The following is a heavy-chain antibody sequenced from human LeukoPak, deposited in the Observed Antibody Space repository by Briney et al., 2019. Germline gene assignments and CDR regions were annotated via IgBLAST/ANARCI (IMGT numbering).Heavy chain of an antibody. J-gene: IGHJ4*02. CDR1: GYTFTGYY. CDR2: INPNSGGT. CDR3: ARAYFSGSPFDY. D-gene: IGHD1-26*01. V-gene: IGHV1-2*02. Sequence: ASVKVSCKASGYTFTGYYMHWVRQAPGQGLEWMGWINPNSGGTNYAQKFQGRVTMTRDTSISTAYMELSRLRSDDTAVYYCARAYFSGSPFDYWGQGTLVTVSS.